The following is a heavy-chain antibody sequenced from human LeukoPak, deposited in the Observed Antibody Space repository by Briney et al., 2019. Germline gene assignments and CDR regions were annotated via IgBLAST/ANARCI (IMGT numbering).Heavy chain of an antibody. J-gene: IGHJ4*02. CDR2: ISLDGSQK. CDR1: GFTVFNYW. V-gene: IGHV3-7*01. CDR3: ARVYVTDYGSAGY. D-gene: IGHD3-10*01. Sequence: GGSLRLSCAASGFTVFNYWMSWVRQAPGKGLEWVANISLDGSQKYYVDSLKGRFTISRDNSKNTLYLQMNSLRAEDTAVYYCARVYVTDYGSAGYWGQGTLVTVSS.